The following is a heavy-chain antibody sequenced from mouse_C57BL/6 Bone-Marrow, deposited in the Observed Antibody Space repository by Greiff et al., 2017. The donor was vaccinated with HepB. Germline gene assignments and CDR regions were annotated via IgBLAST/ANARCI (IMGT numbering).Heavy chain of an antibody. J-gene: IGHJ3*01. CDR2: IHPNSGST. V-gene: IGHV1-64*01. CDR3: ARGGAWFAY. CDR1: GYTFTSYW. Sequence: VQLQQPGAELVKPGASVKLSCKASGYTFTSYWMHWVKQRPGQGLEWIGMIHPNSGSTNYNEKFKSKATLTVDKSSSTAYMLLSSLTSEDSAVYYCARGGAWFAYWGQGTLVTVSA.